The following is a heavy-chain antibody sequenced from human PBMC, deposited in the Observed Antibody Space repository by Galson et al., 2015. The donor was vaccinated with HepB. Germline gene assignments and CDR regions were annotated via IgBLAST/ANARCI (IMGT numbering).Heavy chain of an antibody. V-gene: IGHV1-18*01. CDR2: ISPYNGNT. CDR3: AKKGTCSSSSCYDNWFGP. J-gene: IGHJ5*02. Sequence: SVKVSCKASGYTFTSYGISWVRQAPGQGLEWMGWISPYNGNTNYAQKLQGRVTMTTDTSTNTAYMELRSLTSDDTAVYYCAKKGTCSSSSCYDNWFGPWGQGTLVTVSS. D-gene: IGHD2-2*01. CDR1: GYTFTSYG.